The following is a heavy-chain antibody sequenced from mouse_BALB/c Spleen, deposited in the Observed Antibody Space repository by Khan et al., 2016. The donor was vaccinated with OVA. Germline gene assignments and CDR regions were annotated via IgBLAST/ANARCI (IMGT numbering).Heavy chain of an antibody. CDR3: ARPSDAYSVWYFDV. CDR2: IWSGGST. V-gene: IGHV2-2*02. CDR1: GFSLTNYG. D-gene: IGHD2-3*01. J-gene: IGHJ1*01. Sequence: VQLQESGPGLVQSSQSLSITCTVSGFSLTNYGIHWVRQSPGKGLEWLGVIWSGGSTDYNAAFISRLSISKDNSKSQIFFKMNSLQANDTAIYYCARPSDAYSVWYFDVWGAGTTVTVSS.